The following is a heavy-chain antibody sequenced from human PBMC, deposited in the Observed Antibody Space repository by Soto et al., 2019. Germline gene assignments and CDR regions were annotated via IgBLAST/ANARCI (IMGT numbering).Heavy chain of an antibody. J-gene: IGHJ3*01. CDR3: VRDRDGYNF. CDR1: GFTFSTFV. Sequence: EVQLVESGGGLVQPGGSLRLSCAASGFTFSTFVMHWVRQAPGKGLVWVSRINSDGSDTRYADSVKGRFTISRDNARNTLDLQMSGLRAEDTAVYFCVRDRDGYNFWGQGTMVTVSS. V-gene: IGHV3-74*01. D-gene: IGHD5-12*01. CDR2: INSDGSDT.